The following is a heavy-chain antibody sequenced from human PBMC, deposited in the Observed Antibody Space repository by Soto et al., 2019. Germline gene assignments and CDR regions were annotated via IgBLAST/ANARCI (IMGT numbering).Heavy chain of an antibody. J-gene: IGHJ5*02. D-gene: IGHD4-17*01. V-gene: IGHV4-39*02. Sequence: SETLSLTCTVSGGSISSSSYYWGWIRQPPGKGLEWIGSIYYSGRTYYNPSLKSRVTISVDTSKNQFSLKLSAVTAADPAGYYCVRDRDADYFGSWFNPKHQVTLVIFSS. CDR2: IYYSGRT. CDR3: VRDRDADYFGSWFNP. CDR1: GGSISSSSYY.